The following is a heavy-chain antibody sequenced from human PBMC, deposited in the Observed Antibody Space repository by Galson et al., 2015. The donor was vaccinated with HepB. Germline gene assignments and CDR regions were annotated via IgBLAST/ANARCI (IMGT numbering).Heavy chain of an antibody. J-gene: IGHJ5*02. D-gene: IGHD6-19*01. CDR1: GDSVSSNNGA. Sequence: CAISGDSVSSNNGAWNWIRQSPTRGLEWLGRTYYKSKWYTDYAVSVRSRITISPDTSKNQFSLQLNSVTPEDTAVYYCARGQWLNWLDPWGRGNLVTVSS. CDR3: ARGQWLNWLDP. V-gene: IGHV6-1*01. CDR2: TYYKSKWYT.